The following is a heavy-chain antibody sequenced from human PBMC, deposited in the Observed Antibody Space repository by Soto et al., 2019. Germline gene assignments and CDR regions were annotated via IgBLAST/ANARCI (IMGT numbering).Heavy chain of an antibody. V-gene: IGHV1-69*13. Sequence: ASVKVSCKASGGTFSSYAISWVRQAPGQGLEWMGGIIPIFGTANYAQKFQGRVTITADESTSTAYMELSSLRSEDTAVYYCTLSVTRPHSFDYWGQGTLVTVSS. CDR2: IIPIFGTA. D-gene: IGHD4-17*01. CDR3: TLSVTRPHSFDY. J-gene: IGHJ4*02. CDR1: GGTFSSYA.